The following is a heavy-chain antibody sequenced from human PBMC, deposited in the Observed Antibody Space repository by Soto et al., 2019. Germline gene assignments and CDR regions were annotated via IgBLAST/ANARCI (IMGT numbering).Heavy chain of an antibody. CDR1: GGSISSSSYY. V-gene: IGHV4-39*01. Sequence: LETLSLTCTVSGGSISSSSYYWGWIRQPPGKGLEWIGSIYYSGSTYYNPSLKSRVTISVDTSKNQFSLKLSSVTAADTAVYYCARHYSGYDSYCFDYWGQGTLVTVSS. D-gene: IGHD5-12*01. CDR3: ARHYSGYDSYCFDY. J-gene: IGHJ4*02. CDR2: IYYSGST.